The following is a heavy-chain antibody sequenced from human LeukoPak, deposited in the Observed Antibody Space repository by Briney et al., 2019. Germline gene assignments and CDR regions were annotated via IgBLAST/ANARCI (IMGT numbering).Heavy chain of an antibody. D-gene: IGHD6-19*01. CDR1: GFTFSSYG. V-gene: IGHV3-33*01. CDR3: GSDLEQWRGRMDV. J-gene: IGHJ6*02. CDR2: IWYDGSNK. Sequence: GGSLRLSCAASGFTFSSYGMHWVRQAPGKGLEWVAVIWYDGSNKYYADPVKGRFSISRDNSKNTVYLQMNSLRAEDTAVYYCGSDLEQWRGRMDVWGQGTTVTVSS.